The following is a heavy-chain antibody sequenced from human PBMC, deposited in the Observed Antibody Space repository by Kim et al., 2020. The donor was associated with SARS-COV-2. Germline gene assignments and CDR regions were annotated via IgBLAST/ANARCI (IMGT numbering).Heavy chain of an antibody. D-gene: IGHD3-22*01. CDR3: ARAPYYYDSSGTQTWFDP. V-gene: IGHV4-59*13. CDR1: GGSISSYY. J-gene: IGHJ5*02. Sequence: SETLSLTCTVSGGSISSYYWSWIRQPPGKGLEWIGYIYYSGSTNYNPSLKSRVTISVDTSKNQFSLKLSSVTAADTAVYYCARAPYYYDSSGTQTWFDPWGQGTLVTVSS. CDR2: IYYSGST.